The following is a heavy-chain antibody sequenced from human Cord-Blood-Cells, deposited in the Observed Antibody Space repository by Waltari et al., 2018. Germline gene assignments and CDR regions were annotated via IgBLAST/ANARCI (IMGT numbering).Heavy chain of an antibody. CDR2: IYYSGST. CDR3: ARATGYSSSWYDY. D-gene: IGHD6-13*01. CDR1: GGSISSYY. Sequence: QVQLQESGPGLVKPSETLSLTYTVSGGSISSYYWSWIRQPPGKGLEWIGYIYYSGSTNYNPSLKSRVTISVDTSKNQFSLKLSSVTAADTAVYYCARATGYSSSWYDYWGQGTLVTVSS. V-gene: IGHV4-59*01. J-gene: IGHJ4*02.